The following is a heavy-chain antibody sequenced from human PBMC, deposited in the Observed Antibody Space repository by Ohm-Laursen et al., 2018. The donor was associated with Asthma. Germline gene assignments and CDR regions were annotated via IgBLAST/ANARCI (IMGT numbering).Heavy chain of an antibody. V-gene: IGHV3-33*06. D-gene: IGHD4-17*01. CDR2: IWYDGSNK. CDR3: AKGGRYGDYFDY. Sequence: SLRLSCAAPGFTFSSYGMHWVRQAPGKGLEWVAVIWYDGSNKYYADSVKGQFTISRDNSKNTLYLQMNSLRAEDTAVYYCAKGGRYGDYFDYWGQGTLVTVSS. CDR1: GFTFSSYG. J-gene: IGHJ4*02.